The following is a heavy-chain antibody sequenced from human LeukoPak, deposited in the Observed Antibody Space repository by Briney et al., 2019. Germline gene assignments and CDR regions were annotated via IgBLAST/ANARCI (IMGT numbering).Heavy chain of an antibody. V-gene: IGHV3-21*04. CDR2: ISSSSSYI. D-gene: IGHD6-13*01. CDR1: GFTFSSYS. CDR3: ARDLSSSCFDP. J-gene: IGHJ5*02. Sequence: GGSLRLSCAASGFTFSSYSMNWVRQAPGKGLEWVSSISSSSSYIYYADSVKGRFTISRDNAKNSLYLQMNSLRAEDTAVYYCARDLSSSCFDPWGQGTLVTVSS.